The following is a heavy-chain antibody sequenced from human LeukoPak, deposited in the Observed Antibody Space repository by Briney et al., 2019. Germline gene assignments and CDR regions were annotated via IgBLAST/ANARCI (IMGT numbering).Heavy chain of an antibody. J-gene: IGHJ6*03. V-gene: IGHV4-34*01. D-gene: IGHD6-13*01. CDR3: ARGKSIAAAPYYYMDV. CDR1: GGSFSGYY. CDR2: INHSGST. Sequence: PSETLSLTCAVYGGSFSGYYWSWIRQPPGKGLEWIGEINHSGSTNYNPSLKSRVTISVDTSKNQFSLKLSSVTAADTAVYYCARGKSIAAAPYYYMDVWGKGTTVTVSS.